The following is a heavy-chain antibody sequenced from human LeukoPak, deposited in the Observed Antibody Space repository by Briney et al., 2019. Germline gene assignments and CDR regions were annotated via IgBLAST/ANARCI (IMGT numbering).Heavy chain of an antibody. V-gene: IGHV3-15*01. CDR2: IKAKAHGGTI. D-gene: IGHD1-26*01. CDR1: GFTFINAW. J-gene: IGHJ4*02. Sequence: GGSLRLSCAAAGFTFINAWMAWVRQAPGKGLEWVGRIKAKAHGGTIEYAAPVKGRFTISRDDSKNTLYPQMNSLKTEDTAVYYCTTDGVGVEGATYDNWGQGTLVSVSS. CDR3: TTDGVGVEGATYDN.